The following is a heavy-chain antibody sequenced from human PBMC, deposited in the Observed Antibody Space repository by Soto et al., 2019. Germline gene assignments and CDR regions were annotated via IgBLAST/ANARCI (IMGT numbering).Heavy chain of an antibody. CDR1: GYTLTELS. V-gene: IGHV1-24*01. CDR3: ATDLVSSSLPGAFDI. D-gene: IGHD6-6*01. Sequence: ASVKVSCKVSGYTLTELSMHWVRQAPGKGLEWMGGFDPEDGETIYAQKFQGRVTMTEDTSTDTAYMELSSLRSEDTAVYYCATDLVSSSLPGAFDIWGQGTMVTVSS. CDR2: FDPEDGET. J-gene: IGHJ3*02.